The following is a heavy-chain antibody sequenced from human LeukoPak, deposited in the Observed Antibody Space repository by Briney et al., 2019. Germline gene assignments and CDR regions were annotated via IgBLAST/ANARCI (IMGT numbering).Heavy chain of an antibody. J-gene: IGHJ5*02. Sequence: PSETLSLTCTVSGYSISSGYYWGWIRQPPGKGLEWIGSIYHSGSTYYNPSLKSRVTISVDTSKNQFSLKLSSVTAADTAVYYCARHGWYSSSWYGPTKPWFDPWGQGTLVTVSS. D-gene: IGHD6-13*01. CDR1: GYSISSGYY. CDR2: IYHSGST. V-gene: IGHV4-38-2*02. CDR3: ARHGWYSSSWYGPTKPWFDP.